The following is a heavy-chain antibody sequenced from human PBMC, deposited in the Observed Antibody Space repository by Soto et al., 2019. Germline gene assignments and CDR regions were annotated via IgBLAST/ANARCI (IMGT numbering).Heavy chain of an antibody. CDR2: ISYDGSNK. V-gene: IGHV3-30*18. D-gene: IGHD2-15*01. CDR1: GFTFSSYG. J-gene: IGHJ4*02. CDR3: AKDTLIRYCSGGSCYSVFPVYFDY. Sequence: GGSLRLSCAASGFTFSSYGMHWVRQAPGKGLEWVAVISYDGSNKYYADSVKGRFTISRDNSKNTLYLQMNSLRAEDTAVYYCAKDTLIRYCSGGSCYSVFPVYFDYWGQGTLVTVSS.